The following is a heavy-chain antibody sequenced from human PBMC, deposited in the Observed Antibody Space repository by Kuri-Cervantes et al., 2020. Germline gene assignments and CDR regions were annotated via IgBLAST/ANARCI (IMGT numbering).Heavy chain of an antibody. J-gene: IGHJ4*02. Sequence: ASVKVSCKASGYTFTSYYMHWVRQAPGQGLEWMGIINPSGGSPSYAHKFQGRVTMTRDTSTSAVYLELSSLRSDDTAVYYCARVEDRPTYHRYFDYWGQGTLVTVSS. CDR3: ARVEDRPTYHRYFDY. V-gene: IGHV1-46*01. CDR1: GYTFTSYY. D-gene: IGHD2-21*01. CDR2: INPSGGSP.